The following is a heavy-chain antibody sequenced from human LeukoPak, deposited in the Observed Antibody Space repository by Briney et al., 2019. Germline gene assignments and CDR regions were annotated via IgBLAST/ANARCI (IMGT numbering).Heavy chain of an antibody. CDR2: ISDSADST. V-gene: IGHV3-23*01. J-gene: IGHJ4*02. Sequence: GGSLRLSCAASGFTFSSYAMSWVRQAPGKGLEWVSTISDSADSTDYADSVKGRLTIYRDNSKNTLYLQMNSLRVEETAVYSCARGPLGYCSGSTCSNFDYWGQGALVTVSS. CDR3: ARGPLGYCSGSTCSNFDY. D-gene: IGHD2-15*01. CDR1: GFTFSSYA.